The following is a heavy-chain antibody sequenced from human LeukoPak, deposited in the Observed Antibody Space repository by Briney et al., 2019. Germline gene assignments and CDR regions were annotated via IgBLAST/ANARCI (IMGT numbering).Heavy chain of an antibody. D-gene: IGHD2-2*01. CDR2: IYYSGST. CDR3: ARDIVVPAAIWFDGYYYYGMDV. V-gene: IGHV4-59*01. J-gene: IGHJ6*02. CDR1: GGSISSYY. Sequence: SETLSLTCTVSGGSISSYYWSWIRQPPGKGLEWIGYIYYSGSTNYNPSLKSRVTISVDTSKNQFSLKLSSVTAAETAVYYCARDIVVPAAIWFDGYYYYGMDVWGQGTTVTVSS.